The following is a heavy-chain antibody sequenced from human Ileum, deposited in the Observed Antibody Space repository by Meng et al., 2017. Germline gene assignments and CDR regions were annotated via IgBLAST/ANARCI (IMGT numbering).Heavy chain of an antibody. CDR2: ITYTGNS. D-gene: IGHD6-13*01. CDR1: GDPVSSSSYF. J-gene: IGHJ5*02. CDR3: AAQHTSSGGGYGWFDP. Sequence: QLQLQGSGPGLVKPSETLPSTCIASGDPVSSSSYFWVWMRQPPGKGLEYIGGITYTGNSFFNPSLNPSLKTRLSTSFDTSKNQFSLKVNAVIAADTAVYYCAAQHTSSGGGYGWFDPWGQGILVTVSS. V-gene: IGHV4-39*01.